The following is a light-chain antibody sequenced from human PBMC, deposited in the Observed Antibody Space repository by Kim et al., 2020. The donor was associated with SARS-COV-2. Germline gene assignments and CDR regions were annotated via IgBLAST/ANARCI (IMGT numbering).Light chain of an antibody. CDR2: DAS. CDR1: QSVSSS. CDR3: QQRSNWPPT. J-gene: IGKJ4*01. Sequence: EIVLTQSPATLSLSPGERATLSCRASQSVSSSLAWYQQNPGQAPRLLIYDASNRATGIPARFSGSGSGTDFTLTISSLEPEDFAVYYCQQRSNWPPTVGGGTKVDIK. V-gene: IGKV3-11*01.